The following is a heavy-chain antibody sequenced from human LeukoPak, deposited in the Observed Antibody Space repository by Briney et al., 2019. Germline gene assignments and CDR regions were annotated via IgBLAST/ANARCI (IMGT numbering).Heavy chain of an antibody. D-gene: IGHD6-13*01. CDR2: IKEDGSEK. V-gene: IGHV3-7*05. CDR1: GFTFSNYW. J-gene: IGHJ4*02. CDR3: ARDWGAAGLWDY. Sequence: PAGSLRLSCATSGFTFSNYWMSWVGQAPGKGLEWVANIKEDGSEKNYVDSVKGRFTISRDNTKNSLYLQMNSLRAEDTAIYYCARDWGAAGLWDYWGQGTLVTVSS.